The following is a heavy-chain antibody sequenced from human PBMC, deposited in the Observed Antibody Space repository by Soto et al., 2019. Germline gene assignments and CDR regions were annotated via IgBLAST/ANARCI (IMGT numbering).Heavy chain of an antibody. CDR3: ARSRRGAYSSGWYSPSGYYNYGIDV. CDR1: GYRFTSYW. CDR2: IYPGDSDT. V-gene: IGHV5-51*01. D-gene: IGHD6-13*01. Sequence: GESLKISCKGSGYRFTSYWIAWVRQMPGKGLEWMGIIYPGDSDTRYSPSFQGQVTISADKSINTAYLQWTSLKASDTAMYYCARSRRGAYSSGWYSPSGYYNYGIDVWGQGTKVTVSS. J-gene: IGHJ6*02.